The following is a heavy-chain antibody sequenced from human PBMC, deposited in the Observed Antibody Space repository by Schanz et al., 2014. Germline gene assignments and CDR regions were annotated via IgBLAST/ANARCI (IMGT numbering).Heavy chain of an antibody. CDR1: GFTFSSYG. J-gene: IGHJ4*02. Sequence: QVQLVESGGGVVQPGKSLRLSCAASGFTFSSYGMHWVRQAPGKGLEWVAVIWYDGNNKYYADSVKGRFTISRDNSKNTLDLQMSSLRADATAVYYCVKEGTVVSGSPRDYWGQGALVTVSS. D-gene: IGHD3-10*01. CDR2: IWYDGNNK. V-gene: IGHV3-33*06. CDR3: VKEGTVVSGSPRDY.